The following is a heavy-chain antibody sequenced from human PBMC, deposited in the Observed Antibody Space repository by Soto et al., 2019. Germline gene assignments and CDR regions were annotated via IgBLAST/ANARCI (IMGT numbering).Heavy chain of an antibody. Sequence: EMQLLESGGGLVQPGGSLRLSCAASGFTFSSYGMTWVRQGPGKGLEWVSFSSATGAGTYFADSVKGRFTISRDNSKNTLYLQMSSLRADDTAVYYCAKDRRAGGNYGFYSDFWGQGALVIVSS. CDR2: SSATGAGT. D-gene: IGHD1-7*01. V-gene: IGHV3-23*01. CDR1: GFTFSSYG. CDR3: AKDRRAGGNYGFYSDF. J-gene: IGHJ4*02.